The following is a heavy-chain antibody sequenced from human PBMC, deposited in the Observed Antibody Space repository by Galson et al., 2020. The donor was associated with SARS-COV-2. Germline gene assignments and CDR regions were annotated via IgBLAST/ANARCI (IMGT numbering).Heavy chain of an antibody. V-gene: IGHV1-24*01. CDR2: FDPEDGET. Sequence: ASVKVSCKVSGYTLTELSMHWVRQAPGKGLEWMGGFDPEDGETIYAQKFQGRVTMTEDTSTDTAYMELSSLRSEDTAVYYCATSPPFGSSTSWIINWGQGTLVTVSS. J-gene: IGHJ4*02. CDR3: ATSPPFGSSTSWIIN. CDR1: GYTLTELS. D-gene: IGHD2-2*01.